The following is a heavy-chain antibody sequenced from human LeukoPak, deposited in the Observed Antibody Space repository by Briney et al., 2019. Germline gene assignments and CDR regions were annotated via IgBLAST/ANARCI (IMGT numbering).Heavy chain of an antibody. Sequence: PSETLSLTCAVYGGSFSGYYWSWIRQPPGKGLEWIGEINHSGSTNYNPSLKSRVTISVDTSKNQFSLKLSSVTAADTAVYYCARGVPARRAVAGSGDFDYWGQGTLVTVSS. J-gene: IGHJ4*02. CDR3: ARGVPARRAVAGSGDFDY. CDR1: GGSFSGYY. D-gene: IGHD6-19*01. CDR2: INHSGST. V-gene: IGHV4-34*01.